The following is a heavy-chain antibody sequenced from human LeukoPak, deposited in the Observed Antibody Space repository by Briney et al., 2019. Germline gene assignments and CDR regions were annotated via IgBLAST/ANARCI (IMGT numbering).Heavy chain of an antibody. Sequence: GGSLRLSCAASGFTFSSYAMHWVRQAPGRGLEWVATLSGSGAGTYYSDSVQGRFTISRDNSKRTLFLQMNSLRAEDTAFYYCAKAELGVDTFFDYWGQGTLVTVSS. V-gene: IGHV3-23*01. J-gene: IGHJ4*02. CDR3: AKAELGVDTFFDY. CDR1: GFTFSSYA. CDR2: LSGSGAGT. D-gene: IGHD3-3*01.